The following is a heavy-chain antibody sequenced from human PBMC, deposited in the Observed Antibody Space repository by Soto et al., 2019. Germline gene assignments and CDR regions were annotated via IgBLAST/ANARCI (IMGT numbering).Heavy chain of an antibody. D-gene: IGHD6-19*01. V-gene: IGHV3-7*01. CDR2: IKQDGSEK. CDR3: ARVGRSSGSLGY. CDR1: GFTFSSYW. Sequence: EVQLVESGGGLVQPGGSLRLSCAASGFTFSSYWMTWVRQAPGKGLEWVANIKQDGSEKYYVDSVKGRFTISRDNAKNSLYLQMNRLRAEYTAVYYGARVGRSSGSLGYWGQGTLVTVSS. J-gene: IGHJ4*02.